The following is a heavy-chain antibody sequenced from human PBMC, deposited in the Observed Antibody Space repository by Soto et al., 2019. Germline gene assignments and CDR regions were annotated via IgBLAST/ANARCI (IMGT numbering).Heavy chain of an antibody. Sequence: QVQLVQSGAEVKKPGASVKVSCKASGYTFTSYAMHWVRQAPGQRLEWMGWINAGNGNTKYSQKFQGRVTITRDTYGSTAQMEVGRLRSEDTASDYCGSEAGREARCRYGRDYYGTDVVGKGTKVTVSS. CDR2: INAGNGNT. J-gene: IGHJ6*04. D-gene: IGHD2-8*01. CDR1: GYTFTSYA. CDR3: GSEAGREARCRYGRDYYGTDV. V-gene: IGHV1-3*01.